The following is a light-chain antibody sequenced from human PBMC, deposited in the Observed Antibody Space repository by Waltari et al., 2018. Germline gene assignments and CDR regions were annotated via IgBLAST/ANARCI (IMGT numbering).Light chain of an antibody. CDR3: QQRSTWPLT. V-gene: IGKV3-11*01. Sequence: EIVLTQSPATLSLSPGERATLSCWASQNIGRHLAWYQQRPGQAPSLVIYDASNRATGIPVRFSGSGSGTDFTLTISSLEPEDFAVYYCQQRSTWPLTFGGGTKVDIK. CDR1: QNIGRH. J-gene: IGKJ4*01. CDR2: DAS.